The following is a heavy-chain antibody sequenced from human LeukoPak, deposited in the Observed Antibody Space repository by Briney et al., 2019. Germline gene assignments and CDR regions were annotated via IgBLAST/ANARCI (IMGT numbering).Heavy chain of an antibody. V-gene: IGHV1-18*01. CDR1: GYTFTSYG. CDR2: ISAYNGNT. CDR3: ARNRKYSSSPEFDY. D-gene: IGHD6-6*01. J-gene: IGHJ4*02. Sequence: GASVKVSCKASGYTFTSYGISWVRQAPGQGLEWMGWISAYNGNTNYAQKLQGRVTMTTDTSTSTAYMELRSLRSDDTAVYYCARNRKYSSSPEFDYWGQGTLVTVSS.